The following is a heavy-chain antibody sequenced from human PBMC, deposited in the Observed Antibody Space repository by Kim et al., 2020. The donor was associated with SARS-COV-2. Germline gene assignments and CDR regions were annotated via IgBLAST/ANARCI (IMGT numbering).Heavy chain of an antibody. CDR2: ISYDGSNK. J-gene: IGHJ4*01. CDR1: GFTFSSYS. Sequence: GGSLRLSCAASGFTFSSYSMNWVRQAPGKGLEWVAVISYDGSNKYYADSVKGRFTISRDNSKNTLYLQMNSLRAEDTAVYYCARDTGRDTAMTNFDYWG. D-gene: IGHD5-18*01. V-gene: IGHV3-30*03. CDR3: ARDTGRDTAMTNFDY.